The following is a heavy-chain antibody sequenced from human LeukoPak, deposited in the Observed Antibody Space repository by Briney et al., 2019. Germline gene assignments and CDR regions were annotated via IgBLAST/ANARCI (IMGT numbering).Heavy chain of an antibody. CDR2: INTNSGGT. CDR3: TSCYHNYYCYYMDV. Sequence: GASVKVSCKASGYTFTGYYMHWVRQAPGQGLEWVGLINTNSGGTNYAQKFQGRVTMTRDTSISTAYMELSRLRSDDTAVYYCTSCYHNYYCYYMDVWGKGTTVTVSS. CDR1: GYTFTGYY. D-gene: IGHD2-15*01. V-gene: IGHV1-2*02. J-gene: IGHJ6*03.